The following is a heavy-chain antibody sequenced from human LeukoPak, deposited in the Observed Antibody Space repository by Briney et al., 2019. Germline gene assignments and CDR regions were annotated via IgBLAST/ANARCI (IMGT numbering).Heavy chain of an antibody. CDR2: IYYSGST. CDR3: AKQYDFWSGYYFNYYYGMDV. CDR1: GGSISSSSYY. V-gene: IGHV4-39*01. J-gene: IGHJ6*02. Sequence: PSETLSLTCTVSGGSISSSSYYWGWHRQPPGQGLEWIGSIYYSGSTYYNPSLKSRVTISVDTSNNQSSLKLSSVTAVDTAVYYCAKQYDFWSGYYFNYYYGMDVWGQGTTVTVSS. D-gene: IGHD3-3*01.